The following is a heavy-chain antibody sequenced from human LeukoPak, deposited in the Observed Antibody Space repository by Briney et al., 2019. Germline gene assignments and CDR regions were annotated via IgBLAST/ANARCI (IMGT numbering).Heavy chain of an antibody. D-gene: IGHD1-26*01. V-gene: IGHV3-30*02. CDR3: AKVYSGSSRYFDY. CDR1: GFTFSSYG. Sequence: GGSLRLSCAASGFTFSSYGMHWVRQAPGKGLKWVAFIRYDGSNKYYADSVKGRFTISRDNSKNTLYLQMNSLRAEDTAVYYCAKVYSGSSRYFDYWGQGTLVTVSS. J-gene: IGHJ4*02. CDR2: IRYDGSNK.